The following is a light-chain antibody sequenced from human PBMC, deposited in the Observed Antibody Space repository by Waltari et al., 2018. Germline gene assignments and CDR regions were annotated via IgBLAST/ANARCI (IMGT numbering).Light chain of an antibody. J-gene: IGLJ2*01. V-gene: IGLV1-44*01. CDR1: SSNIGRNT. CDR2: FND. CDR3: AAWDDSLNGVG. Sequence: QYVLTQPPSASGTPGQRVAISCSGSSSNIGRNTVNWYQQLPGTAPKLLIYFNDQRPSGVPVRFSGSKSGTSASLAISGLRSEEEADYYCAAWDDSLNGVGFGGGTKLTVL.